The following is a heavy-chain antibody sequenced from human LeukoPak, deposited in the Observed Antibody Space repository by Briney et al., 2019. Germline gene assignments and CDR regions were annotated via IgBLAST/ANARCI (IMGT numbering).Heavy chain of an antibody. D-gene: IGHD4-11*01. CDR2: IRSDGSNT. CDR3: AKDSSATFYSDHSFDY. CDR1: GFTFSIYV. Sequence: PGRSLRLSCAASGFTFSIYVMHWVRQAPGKGLEWVAFIRSDGSNTYYADSVKGRFTISRDNSKNTLYLQMKSLRSDDTAVHYCAKDSSATFYSDHSFDYWGQGTPVIVSS. J-gene: IGHJ4*02. V-gene: IGHV3-30*02.